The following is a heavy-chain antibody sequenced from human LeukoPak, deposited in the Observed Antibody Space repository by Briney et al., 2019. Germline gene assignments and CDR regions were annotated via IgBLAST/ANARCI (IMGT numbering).Heavy chain of an antibody. V-gene: IGHV3-30-3*01. J-gene: IGHJ6*02. Sequence: PGGSLRLSCAASGFTFSSYAMHWVRQAPGKGLEWVAVISYDGSNKYYADSVKGRFTISRDNSKNTLYLQMNSLRAEDTAVYYCASESGETMDVWGQGTTVTVSS. D-gene: IGHD1-26*01. CDR1: GFTFSSYA. CDR2: ISYDGSNK. CDR3: ASESGETMDV.